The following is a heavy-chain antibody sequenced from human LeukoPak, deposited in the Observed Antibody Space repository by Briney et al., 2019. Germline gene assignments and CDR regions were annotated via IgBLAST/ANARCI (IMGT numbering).Heavy chain of an antibody. CDR2: ISSDGGAT. Sequence: QPGGSLRLSCSAPGFPFTTYPMHWVRQAPGKGLEYVSAISSDGGATYYGGSVKGRFTISRDNSKNTLYLQMSSLRADDTAVYYCVKETSYYPDWGQGTLVTVSS. CDR3: VKETSYYPD. CDR1: GFPFTTYP. V-gene: IGHV3-64D*08. J-gene: IGHJ4*02. D-gene: IGHD3-10*01.